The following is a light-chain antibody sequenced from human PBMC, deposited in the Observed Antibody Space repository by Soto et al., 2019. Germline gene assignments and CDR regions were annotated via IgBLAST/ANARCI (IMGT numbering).Light chain of an antibody. Sequence: DIQMTQSPSSLSASVGDRVTITCRASQGISTYLNWYQQKPGKAPKLLIYAASSLQSRVPSRFSGSGSETDFTLTISSLQPEDFATYSCQQGYSTTWTFGQGTRWIS. CDR3: QQGYSTTWT. J-gene: IGKJ1*01. CDR1: QGISTY. V-gene: IGKV1-39*01. CDR2: AAS.